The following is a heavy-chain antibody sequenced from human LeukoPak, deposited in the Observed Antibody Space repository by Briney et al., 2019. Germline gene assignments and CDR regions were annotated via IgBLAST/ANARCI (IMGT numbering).Heavy chain of an antibody. CDR3: ARYGNIVVVPAAIGRDAFDI. J-gene: IGHJ3*02. V-gene: IGHV4-59*08. Sequence: SETLSLTCTVSGGSISSYYWSWIRQPPGKGLEWIGDIYYSGSTNYNPSLKSRVTISVDTSKNQFSLKLSSVTAADTAVYYCARYGNIVVVPAAIGRDAFDIWGQGTMVTVSS. D-gene: IGHD2-2*01. CDR1: GGSISSYY. CDR2: IYYSGST.